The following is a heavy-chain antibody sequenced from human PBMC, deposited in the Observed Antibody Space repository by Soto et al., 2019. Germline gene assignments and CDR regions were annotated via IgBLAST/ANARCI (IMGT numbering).Heavy chain of an antibody. CDR1: GFRFSSYT. CDR3: ASHLATSRNYMDV. J-gene: IGHJ6*03. Sequence: EVQLVESGGGLVQPGGSLRLSCAASGFRFSSYTMNWVRQAPGKGLEWVSHITSSSSTIYYADSVKGRFTISRDNAKNSLYLQMNSLRAEDPAVYYCASHLATSRNYMDVWGKGTTVTVSS. CDR2: ITSSSSTI. V-gene: IGHV3-48*01. D-gene: IGHD2-2*01.